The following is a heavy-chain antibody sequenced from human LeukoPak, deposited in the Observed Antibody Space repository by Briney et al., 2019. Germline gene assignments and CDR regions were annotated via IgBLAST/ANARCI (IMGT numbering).Heavy chain of an antibody. J-gene: IGHJ4*02. V-gene: IGHV3-48*02. CDR1: GFTFSSYS. CDR2: ISSSSSTI. CDR3: ARVYGDYGSGLCPDY. Sequence: GGSLRLSCAASGFTFSSYSMNWVRQAPGKGLEWVSYISSSSSTIYYADSVKGRFTISRDNAKNSLYLQMNSLRDEDTAVYYCARVYGDYGSGLCPDYWGQGTLVTVSS. D-gene: IGHD4-17*01.